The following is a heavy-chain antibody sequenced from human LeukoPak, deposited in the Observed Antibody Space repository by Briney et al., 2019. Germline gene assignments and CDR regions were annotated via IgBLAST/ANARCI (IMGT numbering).Heavy chain of an antibody. J-gene: IGHJ4*02. CDR2: ISGSGGST. V-gene: IGHV3-23*01. CDR1: GFTFSSYA. Sequence: GGSLRLSCAASGFTFSSYAMSWVRQAPGKGLEWVSAISGSGGSTYYADSVKGRFTISRDNSKNTLYLQMNSLRAEDTAVYYCAKAPVGYYYDSSGYYVDFWGQGTLVTVSS. D-gene: IGHD3-22*01. CDR3: AKAPVGYYYDSSGYYVDF.